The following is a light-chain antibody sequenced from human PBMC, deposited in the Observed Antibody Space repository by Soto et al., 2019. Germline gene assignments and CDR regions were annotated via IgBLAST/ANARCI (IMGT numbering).Light chain of an antibody. V-gene: IGKV1-39*01. J-gene: IGKJ2*01. CDR2: DAS. Sequence: DIQMTQSPSSLSASVGDRVTITCQASHYITSYLNWYQQKPGKAPSLLISDASTLQSGVPSRFSGSGSGTDFTLSISSLQSEDSATYYCQQSLNPPHTFGQGTKVEI. CDR3: QQSLNPPHT. CDR1: HYITSY.